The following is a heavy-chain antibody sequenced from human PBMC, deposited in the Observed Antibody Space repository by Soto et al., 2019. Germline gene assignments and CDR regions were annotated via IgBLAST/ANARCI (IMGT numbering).Heavy chain of an antibody. V-gene: IGHV3-7*04. CDR2: IKQDGSEK. J-gene: IGHJ5*02. CDR3: ARGSSSWYSDWFDP. Sequence: LRLSCAASGFTFSSYWMSWVRQAPGKGLEWVANIKQDGSEKYYVDSVKGRFTISRDNAKNSLYLQMNSLRAEDTAVYYCARGSSSWYSDWFDPWGQGTLVTVSS. CDR1: GFTFSSYW. D-gene: IGHD6-13*01.